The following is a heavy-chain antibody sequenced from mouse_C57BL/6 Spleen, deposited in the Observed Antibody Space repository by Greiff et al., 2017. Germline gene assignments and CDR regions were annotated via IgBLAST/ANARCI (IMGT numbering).Heavy chain of an antibody. CDR2: IRSTSNNYAT. CDR3: VRDYGSSFGY. D-gene: IGHD1-1*01. Sequence: EVQLVESGGGLVQPKGSLKLSCAASGFSFNTYAMNWVRQAPGKGLEWVARIRSTSNNYATYYADSVKDRFTISRDDSESMLYLQMNNLKTEDTAMYYCVRDYGSSFGYWGQGTTLTVSS. V-gene: IGHV10-1*01. CDR1: GFSFNTYA. J-gene: IGHJ2*01.